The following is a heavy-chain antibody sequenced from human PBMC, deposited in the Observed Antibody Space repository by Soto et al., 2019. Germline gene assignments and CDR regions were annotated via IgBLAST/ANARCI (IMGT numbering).Heavy chain of an antibody. V-gene: IGHV3-7*03. J-gene: IGHJ4*02. CDR3: ARESYYYDSSGYYTNFDY. CDR2: IKQDGSEK. Sequence: GSLRLSCAASGFTFSSYWMSWVRQAPGKGLEWVANIKQDGSEKYYVDSVKGRFTISRDNAKNSLYLQMNSLRAEDTAVYYCARESYYYDSSGYYTNFDYWGQGTLVTVSS. CDR1: GFTFSSYW. D-gene: IGHD3-22*01.